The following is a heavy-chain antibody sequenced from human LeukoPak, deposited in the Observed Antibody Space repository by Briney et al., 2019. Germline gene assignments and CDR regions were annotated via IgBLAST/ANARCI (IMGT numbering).Heavy chain of an antibody. J-gene: IGHJ4*02. D-gene: IGHD1-26*01. CDR2: INPNSGGT. CDR3: ASLEGASSFDY. Sequence: ASVKVSCKASGYTFTGYYMHWVRQAPGQGLEWMGWINPNSGGTNYAQKLQGRVTMTRDTSISTAYVELSRLRSDDTAVYYCASLEGASSFDYWGQGTLVTVSS. CDR1: GYTFTGYY. V-gene: IGHV1-2*02.